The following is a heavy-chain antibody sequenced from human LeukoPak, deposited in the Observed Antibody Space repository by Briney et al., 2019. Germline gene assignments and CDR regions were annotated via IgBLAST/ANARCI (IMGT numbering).Heavy chain of an antibody. V-gene: IGHV3-64*01. Sequence: GGSLRLSCAASGFTFSSYAMHWVRQAPGKGLEYVSAISTDGGSPYYANSVKGRFTISRDNSKNTLYLQMGSLRAEDMAVYYCARWSSTSCYDYWGQGTLVTVSS. J-gene: IGHJ4*02. CDR3: ARWSSTSCYDY. CDR1: GFTFSSYA. CDR2: ISTDGGSP. D-gene: IGHD2-2*01.